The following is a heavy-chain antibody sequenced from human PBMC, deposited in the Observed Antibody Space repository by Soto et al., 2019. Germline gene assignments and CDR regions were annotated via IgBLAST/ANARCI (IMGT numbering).Heavy chain of an antibody. D-gene: IGHD3-3*01. CDR2: IYYSGST. V-gene: IGHV4-30-4*01. CDR3: ARGITIFGVVTWFDP. CDR1: GGSISSGDYY. J-gene: IGHJ5*02. Sequence: PSETLSLTCTVSGGSISSGDYYWSWIRQPPGKGLEWIGYIYYSGSTYYNPSLKSRVNISVDTSKNQFSLKLSSVTAAVTALYFCARGITIFGVVTWFDPWGQGTLVTVSS.